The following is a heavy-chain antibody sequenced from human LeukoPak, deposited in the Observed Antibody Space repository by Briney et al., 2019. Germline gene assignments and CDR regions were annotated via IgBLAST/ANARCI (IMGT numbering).Heavy chain of an antibody. D-gene: IGHD6-6*01. CDR3: AREASEGFDP. Sequence: GGCLRLSCAASGFTFSSYEMNWVRPAAGKGMEWVSYISSSGSTIYYADSVRGRFTISRDNDKNSLYLQMNSLRAEDTAVYYCAREASEGFDPWGRGTQVTVSS. CDR1: GFTFSSYE. CDR2: ISSSGSTI. J-gene: IGHJ5*02. V-gene: IGHV3-48*03.